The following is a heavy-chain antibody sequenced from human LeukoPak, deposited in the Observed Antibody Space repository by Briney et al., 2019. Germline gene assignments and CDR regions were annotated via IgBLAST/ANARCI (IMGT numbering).Heavy chain of an antibody. CDR1: RFTFSSYG. Sequence: PGRSLRLSCAASRFTFSSYGMHWVRQAPGKGLEWVAIIWYDGGNKYYADSVKGRFTISRDNSKNTLYLQMNSLRAEDTAVYYCAKNGIAAAGYFDYWGQGTLVTVSS. J-gene: IGHJ4*02. V-gene: IGHV3-33*06. CDR3: AKNGIAAAGYFDY. D-gene: IGHD6-13*01. CDR2: IWYDGGNK.